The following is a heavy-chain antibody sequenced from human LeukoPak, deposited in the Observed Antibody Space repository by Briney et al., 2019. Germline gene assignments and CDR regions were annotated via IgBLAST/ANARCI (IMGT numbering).Heavy chain of an antibody. J-gene: IGHJ6*03. CDR3: ARGYSSGYRYYYYYYMDV. Sequence: SETLSLTCAVYGGSFSGYYWSWIRQPPGKGLEWIGEINHSGSTNYNPSLKSRVTISVDTSKNQFSLKLSSVTAADTAVYYCARGYSSGYRYYYYYYMDVWGKGTTVTASS. D-gene: IGHD3-22*01. CDR2: INHSGST. CDR1: GGSFSGYY. V-gene: IGHV4-34*01.